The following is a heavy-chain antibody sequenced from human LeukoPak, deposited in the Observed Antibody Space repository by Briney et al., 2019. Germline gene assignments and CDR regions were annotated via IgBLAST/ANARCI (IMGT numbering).Heavy chain of an antibody. CDR2: ITSKPNSYET. J-gene: IGHJ4*02. CDR1: GFTFSGSA. D-gene: IGHD6-19*01. V-gene: IGHV3-73*01. CDR3: AGGRGWYSPDY. Sequence: GGSLILSCAAPGFTFSGSAMHWVRQASGKGLEWVGRITSKPNSYETVYAASMNGRFTISRDDSKNTAYLQMNSLKTEDTAVYYCAGGRGWYSPDYWGQGTLVTVSS.